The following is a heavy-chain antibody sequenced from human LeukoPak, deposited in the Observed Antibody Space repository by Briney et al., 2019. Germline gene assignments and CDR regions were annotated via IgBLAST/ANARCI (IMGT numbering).Heavy chain of an antibody. D-gene: IGHD3-22*01. J-gene: IGHJ3*02. V-gene: IGHV1-69*06. Sequence: SVKVSCKASGGTFSSYAISWVRQAPGQGLEWMGGIIPIFGTANYAQKFQGRVTITADKSTSTAYMELSSLRSEDTAVYYCARDMSGSDSSGYYYVPYDAFDIWGQGTMVTVSS. CDR1: GGTFSSYA. CDR2: IIPIFGTA. CDR3: ARDMSGSDSSGYYYVPYDAFDI.